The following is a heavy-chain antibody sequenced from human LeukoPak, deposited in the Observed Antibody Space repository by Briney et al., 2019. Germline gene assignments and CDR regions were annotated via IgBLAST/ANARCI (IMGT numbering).Heavy chain of an antibody. D-gene: IGHD3-22*01. CDR1: GFTFSIQA. V-gene: IGHV3-64D*06. CDR3: ARDVGRHYYDSKDY. CDR2: SSCKGGST. J-gene: IGHJ4*02. Sequence: GGSLRLSCSASGFTFSIQAMHWVRQAPRKGLEYVSGSSCKGGSTYYADSVKGRFIISRDNSKNTVYLQVSSLRPEDTALYYCARDVGRHYYDSKDYWGQGTLVTVSS.